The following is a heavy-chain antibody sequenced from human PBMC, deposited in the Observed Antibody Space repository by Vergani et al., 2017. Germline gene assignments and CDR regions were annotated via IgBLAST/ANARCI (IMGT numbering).Heavy chain of an antibody. Sequence: EVHLLESGGGLIQPGGSLRISCAASGFTFDNYAMTWVRQAPGKGLQWVSGISGSGSSKFYEDSLKGRVTISRDNYKNTLFLEMNSLRTEDTATYFCAKGLCIPLTAVWGGLDSWLRGTVVLVSS. CDR1: GFTFDNYA. D-gene: IGHD3-16*01. V-gene: IGHV3-23*01. J-gene: IGHJ5*01. CDR2: ISGSGSSK. CDR3: AKGLCIPLTAVWGGLDS.